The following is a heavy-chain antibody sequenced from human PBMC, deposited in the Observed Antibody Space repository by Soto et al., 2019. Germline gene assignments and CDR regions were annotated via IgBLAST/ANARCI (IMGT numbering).Heavy chain of an antibody. CDR1: GGSITSGGYC. Sequence: QVQLQESGPGLVKPSQTLSLTCTVSGGSITSGGYCWTWIRQHPVKGLEWMGHIYYSGGTCYNPSLKSRVTISIDTSKNQFSLELTSVTAADTAVYYCARDGDYFGSGSPPLLSRWGQGTLVTVSS. CDR2: IYYSGGT. CDR3: ARDGDYFGSGSPPLLSR. V-gene: IGHV4-31*03. D-gene: IGHD3-10*01. J-gene: IGHJ4*02.